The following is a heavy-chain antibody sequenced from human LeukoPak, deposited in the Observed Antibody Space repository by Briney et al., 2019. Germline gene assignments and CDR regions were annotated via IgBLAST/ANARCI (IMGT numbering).Heavy chain of an antibody. CDR2: IKQDGSEK. CDR3: ARSLQYRYYYYYYMDV. Sequence: PGGSLRLSCAASGFTFSNYWMSWVRQAPGKGLEWVANIKQDGSEKHYVDSVKGRFTISRDNAKNSLYLQMNSLRAEDTAVYYCARSLQYRYYYYYYMDVWGKGTTVTVSS. J-gene: IGHJ6*03. V-gene: IGHV3-7*01. D-gene: IGHD4-11*01. CDR1: GFTFSNYW.